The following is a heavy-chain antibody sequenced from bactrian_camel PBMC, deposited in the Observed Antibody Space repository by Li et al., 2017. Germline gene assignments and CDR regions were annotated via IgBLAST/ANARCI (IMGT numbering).Heavy chain of an antibody. Sequence: VQLVESGGGSVQAGGSLKLTCAASGFRYIDGYRMAWFRQAPGKERGGVAAVDNDDEFTYADSVKGRFTISLDNAKATLYLRMNSLTPEDTGTYYCQASLGKTFCSEAYFVGRIRPIFGFSGHGTQVTVS. CDR1: GFRYIDGYR. V-gene: IGHV3S26*01. J-gene: IGHJ6*01. D-gene: IGHD5*01. CDR3: QASLGKTFCSEAYFVGRIRPIFGF. CDR2: VDNDDEFT.